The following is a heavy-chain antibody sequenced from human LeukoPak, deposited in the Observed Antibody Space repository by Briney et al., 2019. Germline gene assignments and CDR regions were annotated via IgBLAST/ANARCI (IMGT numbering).Heavy chain of an antibody. D-gene: IGHD3-22*01. V-gene: IGHV3-30*04. CDR1: GFAFSSYA. CDR2: ISYDGSNK. J-gene: IGHJ4*02. CDR3: ARELHYDSGGYYSNDY. Sequence: GRSLRLSCAASGFAFSSYAMHWVRQAPGKGLEWVAVISYDGSNKYYADSVKGRFTISRDNSKNTLYLQMNSLRAEDTAVYYCARELHYDSGGYYSNDYWGQGTLVTVSS.